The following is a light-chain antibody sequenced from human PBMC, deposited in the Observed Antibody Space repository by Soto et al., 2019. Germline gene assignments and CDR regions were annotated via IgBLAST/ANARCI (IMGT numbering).Light chain of an antibody. J-gene: IGLJ3*02. CDR3: CSYAGSSTGV. V-gene: IGLV2-23*02. CDR2: EVN. CDR1: SSNFGSYNL. Sequence: QSVLTQPASVSGSPGQSITISCTGTSSNFGSYNLVSWYQQHPGKAPELIIYEVNKRPSGVSNRFSGSKSGNTASLTISGLQAEDEADYYCCSYAGSSTGVFGGGTKLTVL.